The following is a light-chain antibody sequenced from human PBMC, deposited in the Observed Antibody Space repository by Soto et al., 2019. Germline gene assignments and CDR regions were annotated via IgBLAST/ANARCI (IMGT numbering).Light chain of an antibody. Sequence: ETVLTQSPATLSLSPGENAMLSCRACQSVSSSLAWYQQKPGQAPRLLIYAASNRATGIPTRFSGSGSGTDFTLTISSLEPEDFGVYYCQQRSDWPPSLTFGGGTKVDIK. CDR1: QSVSSS. CDR2: AAS. J-gene: IGKJ4*01. CDR3: QQRSDWPPSLT. V-gene: IGKV3-11*01.